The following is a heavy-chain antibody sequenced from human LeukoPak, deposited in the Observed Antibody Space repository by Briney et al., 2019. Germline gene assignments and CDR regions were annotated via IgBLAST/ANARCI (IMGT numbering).Heavy chain of an antibody. CDR1: GFTFSSYA. D-gene: IGHD5-18*01. CDR2: ISGSGGST. J-gene: IGHJ4*02. V-gene: IGHV3-23*01. Sequence: PGGSLRLSCAASGFTFSSYAMSWVRQAPGKGLEWVSAISGSGGSTYYADSVKGRFTISRDNSKNTLYLQMNGLRAEDTAVYYCAKDDVDTAMVPTDYWGQGTLVTVSS. CDR3: AKDDVDTAMVPTDY.